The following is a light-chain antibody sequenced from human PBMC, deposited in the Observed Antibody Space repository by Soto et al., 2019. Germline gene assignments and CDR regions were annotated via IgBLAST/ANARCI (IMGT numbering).Light chain of an antibody. CDR1: QSLLHSNGYNY. CDR3: MQALQTPWT. V-gene: IGKV2-28*01. CDR2: LGS. J-gene: IGKJ1*01. Sequence: DIVMTQSPLSLPVTPGEPASISCRSSQSLLHSNGYNYLDWYLQKPGQSPQLLIYLGSNRASGVPDRFSGSGSGTDFTLKVSGVEAEDVGLYCCMQALQTPWTFCQATKVQIK.